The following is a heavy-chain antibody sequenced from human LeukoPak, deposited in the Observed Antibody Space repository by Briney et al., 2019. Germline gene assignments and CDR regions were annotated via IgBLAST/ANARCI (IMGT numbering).Heavy chain of an antibody. CDR1: GGSISSGSYY. J-gene: IGHJ4*02. V-gene: IGHV4-61*02. CDR2: IYTSGST. D-gene: IGHD1-26*01. Sequence: SQTLSLTATVSGGSISSGSYYWSWIRRPAGKGLEWIGRIYTSGSTNYNPSLKSRVTISVDTSKNQFSLKLSSVTAADTAVYYCARDAPTYSGSYGRVYWGQGTLVTVSS. CDR3: ARDAPTYSGSYGRVY.